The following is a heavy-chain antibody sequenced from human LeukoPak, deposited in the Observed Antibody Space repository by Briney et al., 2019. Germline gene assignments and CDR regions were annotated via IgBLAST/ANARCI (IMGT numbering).Heavy chain of an antibody. CDR2: IYYSWST. CDR3: ARHGTSGTNLNWFDP. V-gene: IGHV4-59*01. Sequence: SETLSLTCTVSGGSISGFYWSWIRQPPGKGLEWIGYIYYSWSTNYNPSLKSRVTISVDTSKNQFSLKLSSVTAADTAVYYCARHGTSGTNLNWFDPWGQGTLVTVSS. CDR1: GGSISGFY. D-gene: IGHD1-1*01. J-gene: IGHJ5*02.